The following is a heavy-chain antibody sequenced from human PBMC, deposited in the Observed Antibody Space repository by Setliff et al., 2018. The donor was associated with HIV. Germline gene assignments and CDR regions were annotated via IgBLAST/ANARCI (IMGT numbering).Heavy chain of an antibody. D-gene: IGHD7-27*01. CDR2: IKQDGSEK. CDR1: GFTFSNYW. J-gene: IGHJ4*02. CDR3: ARDHYLGLDY. V-gene: IGHV3-7*03. Sequence: GGSLRLSCAASGFTFSNYWMSWVRQAPGKGLEWVANIKQDGSEKYYVDSVKGRFTISRDNAKNSLYLQMNSLSAEDTARYYCARDHYLGLDYWGQGSLVTVSS.